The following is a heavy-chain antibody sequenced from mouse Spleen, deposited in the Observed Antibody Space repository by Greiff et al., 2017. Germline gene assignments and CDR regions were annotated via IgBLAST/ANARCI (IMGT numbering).Heavy chain of an antibody. V-gene: IGHV5-9-2*01. D-gene: IGHD2-3*01. CDR3: ARGWLLQGVDY. CDR2: ISGGGSYT. CDR1: GFTFSSYG. J-gene: IGHJ2*01. Sequence: EVKLVESGGGLVKPGGSLKLSCAASGFTFSSYGMSWVRQTPEKRLEWVATISGGGSYTYYPDSVKGRFTISRDNAKNNLYLQMSSLRSEDTALYYCARGWLLQGVDYWGQGTTLTVSS.